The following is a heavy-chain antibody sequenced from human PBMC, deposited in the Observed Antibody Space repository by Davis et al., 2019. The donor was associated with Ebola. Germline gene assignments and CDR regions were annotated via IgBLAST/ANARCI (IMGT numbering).Heavy chain of an antibody. J-gene: IGHJ4*02. V-gene: IGHV3-66*01. CDR3: ARIMTTVTVFDY. CDR1: GFTVSSSY. D-gene: IGHD4-17*01. CDR2: ILSGGST. Sequence: GESLKISCAASGFTVSSSYMGWVRQAPGKGLEWVSIILSGGSTYYADSVKGRFSISRDNSENTLYLQVNSLRAEDTAVYYCARIMTTVTVFDYWGRGTLVTVSS.